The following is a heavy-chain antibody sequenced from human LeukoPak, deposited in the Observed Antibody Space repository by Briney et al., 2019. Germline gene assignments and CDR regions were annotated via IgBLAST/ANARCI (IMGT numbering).Heavy chain of an antibody. CDR1: GFTFSSYW. CDR3: ARFRFEGYHDY. D-gene: IGHD3-16*02. CDR2: IKQDGSEK. Sequence: PGGSLRLSCAASGFTFSSYWMSWVRQAPGKGLEWVANIKQDGSEKYYADSVKGRFTISRDNAKNSLYLQMNSLRAEDTAVYYSARFRFEGYHDYWGQGTLVTVSS. J-gene: IGHJ4*02. V-gene: IGHV3-7*01.